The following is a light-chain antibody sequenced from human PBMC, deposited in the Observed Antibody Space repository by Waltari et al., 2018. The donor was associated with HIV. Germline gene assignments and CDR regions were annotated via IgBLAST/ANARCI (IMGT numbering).Light chain of an antibody. CDR1: QSVSSNF. J-gene: IGKJ1*01. V-gene: IGKV3-20*01. Sequence: ETVLTQSPGTVSLSPGERVTLSCRASQSVSSNFLAWYQQKAGQAPRLLISGTSSRAAGIPDRFSGSGSGTDFTLSISSLEPEDVAVYYCQQYGSFPQTFGQGSKVEIK. CDR3: QQYGSFPQT. CDR2: GTS.